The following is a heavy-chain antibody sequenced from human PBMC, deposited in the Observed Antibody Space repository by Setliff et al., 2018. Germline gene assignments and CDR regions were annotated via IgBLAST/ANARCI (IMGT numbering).Heavy chain of an antibody. CDR2: IQTSGTT. CDR1: GGSISRYH. J-gene: IGHJ4*02. Sequence: SETLSLTCTVSGGSISRYHWSWIRQPPGKGLEWIGYIQTSGTTNYNPSLKSRVTISVXXXXXXXXXXXXXXXXXXXXXXXXXXGNSRSSVWYVVPHFDYWGQGXXVTVSS. D-gene: IGHD6-19*01. CDR3: XXGNSRSSVWYVVPHFDY. V-gene: IGHV4-4*08.